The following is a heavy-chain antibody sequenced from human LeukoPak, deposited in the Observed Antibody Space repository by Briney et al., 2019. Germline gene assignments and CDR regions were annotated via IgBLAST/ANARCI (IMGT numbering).Heavy chain of an antibody. J-gene: IGHJ4*02. CDR1: GFTFSNYA. D-gene: IGHD3-9*01. CDR3: AKDSYDILTGYRSLDY. Sequence: GGSLRLSCAASGFTFSNYAMSWVRQAPGKGLEWVSAISGSGGNTYYADSVKGRFTISRDNSKNTLFLQMNSLRAEDTAVYYCAKDSYDILTGYRSLDYWGQGTLVTVSS. CDR2: ISGSGGNT. V-gene: IGHV3-23*01.